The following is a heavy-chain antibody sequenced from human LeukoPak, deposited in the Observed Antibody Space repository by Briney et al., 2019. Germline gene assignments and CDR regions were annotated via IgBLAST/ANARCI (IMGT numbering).Heavy chain of an antibody. CDR1: GFSFSTYG. CDR3: AKDRGESGSFPDAFDV. CDR2: IRYDGSSK. Sequence: PGRSLRLSCAASGFSFSTYGMHWVRQAPGKGLKWVAFIRYDGSSKDYADSVKGRFTISRDNSQSTLFLQMNTLTAEDTAVYYCAKDRGESGSFPDAFDVWGQGRMVIVSS. V-gene: IGHV3-30*02. D-gene: IGHD1-26*01. J-gene: IGHJ3*01.